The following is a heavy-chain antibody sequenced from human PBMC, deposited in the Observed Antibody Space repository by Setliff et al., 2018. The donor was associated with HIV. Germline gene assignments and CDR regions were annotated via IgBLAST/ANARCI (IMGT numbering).Heavy chain of an antibody. CDR2: VNSDGSSK. V-gene: IGHV3-74*01. CDR1: GFTFDRYW. Sequence: PGGSLRLSCAASGFTFDRYWMHWVRQAPGKGLVWVSRVNSDGSSKTYADSVKDRFTISRDNAKNTLYLQMNSLRAEDTAVYYCAREDGAYYYDSSGLDYWGQGTLVTVSS. J-gene: IGHJ4*02. D-gene: IGHD3-22*01. CDR3: AREDGAYYYDSSGLDY.